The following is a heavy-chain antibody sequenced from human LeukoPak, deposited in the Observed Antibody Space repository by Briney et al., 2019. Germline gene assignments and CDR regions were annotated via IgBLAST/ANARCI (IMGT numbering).Heavy chain of an antibody. V-gene: IGHV3-33*01. CDR1: GFTFSSYG. Sequence: GGSLRLSCAASGFTFSSYGMHWVRQGPGKGLEWVTFIWYDGTDKNYADSVKGRFTISRDNSKDTLYLQMNSLRAEDTAVYYCARSGSTYYYGMDVWGQGTTVTVSS. CDR3: ARSGSTYYYGMDV. D-gene: IGHD3-10*01. CDR2: IWYDGTDK. J-gene: IGHJ6*02.